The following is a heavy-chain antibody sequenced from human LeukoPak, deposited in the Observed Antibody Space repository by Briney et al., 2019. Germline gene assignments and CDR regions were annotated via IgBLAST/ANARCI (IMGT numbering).Heavy chain of an antibody. V-gene: IGHV3-7*01. CDR2: IKQDGSEK. D-gene: IGHD3-22*01. CDR3: ARVHYYDSSGYYGGLDY. CDR1: GFTFSSYW. J-gene: IGHJ4*02. Sequence: GGSLRLSCAASGFTFSSYWMSWVRQAPGKGLEWVANIKQDGSEKYYVDSVKGRFTISRDNAKNPLYLQMNSLRAEDTAVYYCARVHYYDSSGYYGGLDYWGQGTLVTVSS.